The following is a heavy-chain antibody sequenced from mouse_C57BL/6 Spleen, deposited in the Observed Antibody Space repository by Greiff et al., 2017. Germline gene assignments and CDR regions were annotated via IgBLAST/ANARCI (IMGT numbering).Heavy chain of an antibody. V-gene: IGHV1-55*01. CDR1: GYTFTSYW. D-gene: IGHD2-13*01. CDR3: ARVHYGDVVLDY. CDR2: IYPGSGST. Sequence: QVQLQQPGAELVKPGASVKMSCKASGYTFTSYWITWVKQRPGQGLEWIGDIYPGSGSTTYNEKFKSKATLTVDTSSSTAYMQLSSLTSEDSAVYYYARVHYGDVVLDYWGQGTTLTVSS. J-gene: IGHJ2*01.